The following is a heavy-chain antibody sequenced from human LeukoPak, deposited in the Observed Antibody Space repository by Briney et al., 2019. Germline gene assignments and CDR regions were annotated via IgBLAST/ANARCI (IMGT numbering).Heavy chain of an antibody. CDR3: ARVRLADERAWAY. Sequence: ASVKVSCKASGYTFSDFYIHWVRQAPGQGLEYVGWITPKSGDTYSPQRFRGRVTMTRDASISTAYMELSSLRSDDTAVYFCARVRLADERAWAYWGQGTLVTVSS. CDR2: ITPKSGDT. D-gene: IGHD3-3*02. J-gene: IGHJ4*02. CDR1: GYTFSDFY. V-gene: IGHV1-2*02.